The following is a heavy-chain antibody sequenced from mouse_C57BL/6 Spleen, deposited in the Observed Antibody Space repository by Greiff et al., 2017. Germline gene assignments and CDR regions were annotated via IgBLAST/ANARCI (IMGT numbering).Heavy chain of an antibody. D-gene: IGHD2-5*01. V-gene: IGHV5-4*01. CDR1: GFTFSSYA. J-gene: IGHJ2*01. CDR2: ISDGGSYT. CDR3: ARDDSNYSYYFDY. Sequence: EVKLVESGGGLVKPGGSLKLSCAASGFTFSSYAMSWVRQTPEKRLEWVATISDGGSYTYYPDNVKGRFTISRDTAKNNLYLQMSHLKSEDTAMYYCARDDSNYSYYFDYWGQGTTLTVSS.